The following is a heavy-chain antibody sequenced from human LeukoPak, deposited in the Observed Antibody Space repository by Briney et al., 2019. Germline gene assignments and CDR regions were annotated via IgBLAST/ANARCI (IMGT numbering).Heavy chain of an antibody. CDR1: GFTFDDYA. J-gene: IGHJ4*02. V-gene: IGHV3-9*01. CDR2: ISWNSGSI. D-gene: IGHD3-10*01. CDR3: ATTTVLLWFGELLYDPFDY. Sequence: GGSLRLSCAASGFTFDDYAMHWVRQAPGKGLEWVSGISWNSGSIGSADSVKGRFTISRDNAKNSLYLQMNSLRAEDTALYYCATTTVLLWFGELLYDPFDYWGQGTLVTVSS.